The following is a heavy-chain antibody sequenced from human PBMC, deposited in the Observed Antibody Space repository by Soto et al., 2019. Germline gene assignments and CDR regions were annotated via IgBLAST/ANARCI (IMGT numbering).Heavy chain of an antibody. J-gene: IGHJ6*02. D-gene: IGHD3-9*01. CDR2: IYSDGST. V-gene: IGHV3-53*01. CDR3: ARGGYFEISGTRYYGLDV. Sequence: GGSMRLSCAASGFTVSSSYMSWVRKAPGKGLEWVSIIYSDGSTYYADSVKGRFTISRDNSKNTLYLQMSSLRVEDTAVYYCARGGYFEISGTRYYGLDVWGQGTTVTVSS. CDR1: GFTVSSSY.